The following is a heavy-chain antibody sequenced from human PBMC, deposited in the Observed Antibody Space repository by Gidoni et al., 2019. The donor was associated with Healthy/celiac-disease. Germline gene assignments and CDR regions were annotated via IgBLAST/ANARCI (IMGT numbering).Heavy chain of an antibody. CDR1: GYTFTGYY. J-gene: IGHJ4*02. D-gene: IGHD2-2*01. V-gene: IGHV1-2*02. CDR3: ARATYGDALNIDY. Sequence: QVQLVQSGAEVKKPGASVKVSSQSSGYTFTGYYMHWVRQAPGQGLEWMGWINPNSGGTNYAQKFQGRVTMTRDTSISTAYMELSRLRSDDTAVYDCARATYGDALNIDYWGQGTLVTVSS. CDR2: INPNSGGT.